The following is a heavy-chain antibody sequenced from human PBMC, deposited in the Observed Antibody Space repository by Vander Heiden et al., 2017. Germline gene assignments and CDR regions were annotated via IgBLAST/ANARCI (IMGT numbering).Heavy chain of an antibody. CDR2: ISGSGGTT. CDR3: AKLPGGYCSSPSCYLDY. CDR1: GFTFSSYA. V-gene: IGHV3-23*01. J-gene: IGHJ4*02. Sequence: EVQLLESGGGLVQPGGSLRLSCAASGFTFSSYAMSWVRQAPGKGLEWVSAISGSGGTTYYADSVKGRFTISRDKSKNTLYLQRNSLRAEDTAVYYCAKLPGGYCSSPSCYLDYWGQGTLVTVSS. D-gene: IGHD2-2*01.